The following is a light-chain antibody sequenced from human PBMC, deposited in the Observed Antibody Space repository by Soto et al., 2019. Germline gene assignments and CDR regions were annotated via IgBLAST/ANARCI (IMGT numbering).Light chain of an antibody. CDR3: QQYGSSPLT. CDR1: QSVSSSY. J-gene: IGKJ4*01. CDR2: GAS. V-gene: IGKV3-20*01. Sequence: EIVLTQSPGTLSLSPVERATLSCRASQSVSSSYLAWYQQKPGKAPRLLIYGASSRATGIPDRFSGSGSGTDFTLTISRLEPEDFAVYYCQQYGSSPLTFGGGTKVEIK.